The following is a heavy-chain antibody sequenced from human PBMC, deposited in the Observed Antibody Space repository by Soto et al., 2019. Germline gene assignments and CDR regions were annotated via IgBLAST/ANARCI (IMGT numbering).Heavy chain of an antibody. CDR1: GGSISSGDYY. CDR3: ARGGGPTRIGIDFDY. V-gene: IGHV4-30-4*01. D-gene: IGHD1-20*01. Sequence: QVQLQESGPGLVKPSQTLSLTCTVSGGSISSGDYYWSWIRQPPGKGLEWIGYIYYSGSTYYNPSLKSRVKISVDTSKNQFSLKLSSVTVADTAVYYCARGGGPTRIGIDFDYWGQGTLVTVSS. J-gene: IGHJ4*02. CDR2: IYYSGST.